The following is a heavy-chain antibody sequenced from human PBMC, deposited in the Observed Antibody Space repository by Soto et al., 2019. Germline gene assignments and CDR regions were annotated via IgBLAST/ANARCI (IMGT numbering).Heavy chain of an antibody. CDR2: ISYDGSNK. Sequence: QVQLVESGGGVVQPGRSLRLSCAASGFTFSSYAMHWVRQAPGKGLAWVAVISYDGSNKYYADSVKGRFTISRDNSKNTLYLQMNSLRAEDTAVYYCARSLYDFWSGFWYYFDYWGQGTLVTVSS. J-gene: IGHJ4*02. V-gene: IGHV3-30-3*01. CDR1: GFTFSSYA. CDR3: ARSLYDFWSGFWYYFDY. D-gene: IGHD3-3*01.